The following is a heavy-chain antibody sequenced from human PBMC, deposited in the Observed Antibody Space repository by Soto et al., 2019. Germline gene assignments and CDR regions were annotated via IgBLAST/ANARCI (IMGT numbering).Heavy chain of an antibody. CDR1: GFTFSNAW. V-gene: IGHV3-15*07. Sequence: PGGSLRLSCAASGFTFSNAWMNWVRQAPGKGLEWVGRIKSKTDGGTTDYAAPVKGRFTISRDDSKNTLYLQMNSLKTEDTAVYYCTTIGVPDIVVVVAATVYYFDYWGKGTLVTVSS. J-gene: IGHJ4*02. CDR2: IKSKTDGGTT. CDR3: TTIGVPDIVVVVAATVYYFDY. D-gene: IGHD2-15*01.